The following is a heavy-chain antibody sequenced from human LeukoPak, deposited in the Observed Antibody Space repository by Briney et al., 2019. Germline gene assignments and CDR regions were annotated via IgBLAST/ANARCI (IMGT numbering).Heavy chain of an antibody. V-gene: IGHV3-66*01. CDR3: ARDSSAYDAFDI. J-gene: IGHJ3*02. Sequence: GGSLKLSWAASGFTVITNYMSWSRQAPGKGLNWVSVIYSGGSTYYADSVKGRFTISRDNSKNTLYLQMNSLRAEDTAVYYCARDSSAYDAFDIWGQGTMVTVSS. CDR2: IYSGGST. CDR1: GFTVITNY.